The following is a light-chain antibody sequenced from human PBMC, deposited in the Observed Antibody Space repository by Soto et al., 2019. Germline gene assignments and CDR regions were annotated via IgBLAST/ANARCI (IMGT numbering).Light chain of an antibody. CDR3: QQYGSSRT. CDR2: GAS. V-gene: IGKV3-20*01. CDR1: QSVSSSY. Sequence: EIVLTQSPGTLSLSPGERATLSCRASQSVSSSYLAWYQQKPGQAPRLLIYGASSRDTGIPDRFSGSGSGTGFTLSLSRLEPEDFAVDYCQQYGSSRTFGQGTKVVSK. J-gene: IGKJ1*01.